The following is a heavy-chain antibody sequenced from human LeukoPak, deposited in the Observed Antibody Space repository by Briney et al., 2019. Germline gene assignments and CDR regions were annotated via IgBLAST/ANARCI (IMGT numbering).Heavy chain of an antibody. CDR1: GYTFTSYG. CDR3: ARDSCSGGSCYLDY. J-gene: IGHJ4*02. Sequence: GASVKVSCKASGYTFTSYGISWVRQAPGQGLEWMGWISAYNGSTNYAQKLQGRVTMTTDTSTSTAYMELRSLRSDDTAVYYCARDSCSGGSCYLDYWGQGTLVTVSS. D-gene: IGHD2-15*01. V-gene: IGHV1-18*01. CDR2: ISAYNGST.